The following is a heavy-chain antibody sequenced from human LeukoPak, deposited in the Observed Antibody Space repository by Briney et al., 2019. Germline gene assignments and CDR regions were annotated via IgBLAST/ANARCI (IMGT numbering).Heavy chain of an antibody. CDR2: ISGSGGST. CDR1: GFTFRSDW. J-gene: IGHJ4*02. V-gene: IGHV3-23*01. Sequence: GGSLRLSCAASGFTFRSDWMSWVRQAPGKGLEWVSAISGSGGSTYYADSVKGRFTISRDNSKNTLYLQMNSLRAEDTAVYYCAKVLYSSGWYDFDYWGQGTLVTVSS. CDR3: AKVLYSSGWYDFDY. D-gene: IGHD6-19*01.